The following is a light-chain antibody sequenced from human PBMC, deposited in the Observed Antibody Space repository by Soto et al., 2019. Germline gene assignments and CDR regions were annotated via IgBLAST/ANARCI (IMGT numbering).Light chain of an antibody. CDR3: QHRVNGPT. V-gene: IGKV3-11*01. J-gene: IGKJ4*01. Sequence: EIVLTQSPATLSLSPGERATLSCRAGLSVSNYLGWYQQKSGQAPRLLISDVSKRATGIPARFSGSGSGTDFTLTISSLEPEDFAVYYCQHRVNGPTFGGGTKVEIK. CDR1: LSVSNY. CDR2: DVS.